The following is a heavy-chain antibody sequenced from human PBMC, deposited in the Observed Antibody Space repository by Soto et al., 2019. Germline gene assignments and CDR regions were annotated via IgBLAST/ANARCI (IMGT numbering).Heavy chain of an antibody. CDR2: INPDIAGT. D-gene: IGHD1-1*01. CDR1: VYTLTNYF. V-gene: IGHV1-2*02. J-gene: IGHJ5*02. CDR3: ARGSNWNSKCFDP. Sequence: SVKVSCNTSVYTLTNYFVHWVRQAPGQGLESIVWINPDIAGTMFAQKFQGRVTISRYTSINTVYMELSSLSSDDTAVYYCARGSNWNSKCFDPWGQGTPVTVSS.